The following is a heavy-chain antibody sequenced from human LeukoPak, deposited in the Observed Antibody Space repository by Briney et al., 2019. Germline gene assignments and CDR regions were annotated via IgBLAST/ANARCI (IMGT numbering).Heavy chain of an antibody. J-gene: IGHJ4*02. V-gene: IGHV3-23*01. CDR3: AKFDSGGWYFPFDY. D-gene: IGHD6-19*01. CDR1: GFTFSSYA. CDR2: ISGSGGST. Sequence: GGSLRLSCAASGFTFSSYAMSWVRQAPGKGLEWVSAISGSGGSTYYADSVKGRFTISRDNSKNTLYLQMNSLRAEDTAVYYCAKFDSGGWYFPFDYWGQGTLVTVSP.